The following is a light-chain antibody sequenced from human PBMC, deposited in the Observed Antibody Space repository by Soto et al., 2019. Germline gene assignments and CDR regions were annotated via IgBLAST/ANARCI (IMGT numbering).Light chain of an antibody. CDR3: MQALQTLF. J-gene: IGKJ3*01. CDR1: QSLLHSNGYNY. CDR2: LGS. Sequence: DIVMTQSPLSLPVTPGEPASISCRSSQSLLHSNGYNYLDWYLQKPGQSPQLPIYLGSNRASGVPDRFSGSGSGTDFTLKISRVEAEDVGFYYCMQALQTLFFGPGTKVDIK. V-gene: IGKV2-28*01.